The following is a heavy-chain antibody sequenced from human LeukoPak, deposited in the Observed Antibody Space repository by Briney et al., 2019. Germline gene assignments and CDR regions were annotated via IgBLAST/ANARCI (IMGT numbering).Heavy chain of an antibody. V-gene: IGHV4-39*07. Sequence: SETLSLTCTVSGGSISSSSYYWGWIRQPPGKGLEWIGSIYYSGSTYYNPSLKSRVTISVDTSKNQFSLKLSSVTAADTAVYYCARDNRFDYWGQGTLVTISS. J-gene: IGHJ4*02. CDR1: GGSISSSSYY. CDR2: IYYSGST. CDR3: ARDNRFDY.